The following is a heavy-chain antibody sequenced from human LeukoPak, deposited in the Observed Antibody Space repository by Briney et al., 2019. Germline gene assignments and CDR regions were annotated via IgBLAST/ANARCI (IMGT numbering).Heavy chain of an antibody. CDR1: GGSICGSSYY. D-gene: IGHD6-13*01. J-gene: IGHJ4*02. V-gene: IGHV4-39*01. Sequence: SETLSLTSTVSGGSICGSSYYWGCISQPPGKGLGWIGSIYYSGSTYNNPALKSQATISVATTKNQFSPKLSSVTGEETAVYYCARHLGYNRSWYYLDCWGQGTLVTASS. CDR2: IYYSGST. CDR3: ARHLGYNRSWYYLDC.